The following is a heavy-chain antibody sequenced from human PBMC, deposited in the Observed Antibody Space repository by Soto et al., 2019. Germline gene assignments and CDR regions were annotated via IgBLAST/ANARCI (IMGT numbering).Heavy chain of an antibody. V-gene: IGHV4-30-4*01. D-gene: IGHD6-19*01. Sequence: QVHLQESGPGLVKPSQTLSLTCTVSGGSISSGDYSWSWIRQPPGKGLEWIGYIYYSVSTYYNQSLKSRVTILVATSKNHFSLKLSAVTAADTAVYYCARVAVVYGDSWGQGTLVTVTS. CDR3: ARVAVVYGDS. CDR2: IYYSVST. J-gene: IGHJ4*02. CDR1: GGSISSGDYS.